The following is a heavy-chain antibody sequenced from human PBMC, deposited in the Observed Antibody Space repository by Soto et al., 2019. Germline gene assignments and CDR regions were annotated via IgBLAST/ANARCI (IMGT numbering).Heavy chain of an antibody. V-gene: IGHV3-30*18. J-gene: IGHJ6*02. CDR1: GFTFSSYG. CDR2: ISYDGSNK. Sequence: QVQLVESGGGVVQPGRSLRLSCAASGFTFSSYGMHWVRQAPGKGLEWVAVISYDGSNKYYADSVKGRFTISRDNSKNTLYLQMNSLRAEDTAVYYCAKVVEQWLVPSWMDVWGQGTTVTVSS. D-gene: IGHD6-19*01. CDR3: AKVVEQWLVPSWMDV.